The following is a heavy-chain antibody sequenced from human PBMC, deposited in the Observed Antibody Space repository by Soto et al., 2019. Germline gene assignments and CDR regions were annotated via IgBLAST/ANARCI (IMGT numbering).Heavy chain of an antibody. CDR1: GGSFSTYY. Sequence: QLQQWGAGLLKPSETLSLTCVVSGGSFSTYYYNWLRQSPGKGLEWIGEIKHSGSNNYSTSLKSRVTMALDTSKNQFSPKLTSVTAADTAVDYCARGGSNDWQVAFDIWGQGTMVTVSS. V-gene: IGHV4-34*01. J-gene: IGHJ3*02. CDR3: ARGGSNDWQVAFDI. CDR2: IKHSGSN. D-gene: IGHD3-9*01.